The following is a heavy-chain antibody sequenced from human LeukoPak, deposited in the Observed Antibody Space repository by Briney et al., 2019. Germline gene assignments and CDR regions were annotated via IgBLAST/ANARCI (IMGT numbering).Heavy chain of an antibody. D-gene: IGHD5-18*01. Sequence: ASVKVSCKASGSTFTSYYMHWVRQAHGQGLGWMGIINPSGGSTSYAQRFQGRVTMTRDTSTSTVYMELSSLRSEDTAVYYCARDLRLRGYSYGHWGQGTLVTVSS. CDR3: ARDLRLRGYSYGH. J-gene: IGHJ4*02. CDR1: GSTFTSYY. V-gene: IGHV1-46*01. CDR2: INPSGGST.